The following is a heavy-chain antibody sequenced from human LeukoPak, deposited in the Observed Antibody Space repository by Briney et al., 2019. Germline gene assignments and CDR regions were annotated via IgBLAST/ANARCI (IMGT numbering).Heavy chain of an antibody. Sequence: SVKVSCKASGGTFSSYAISWVRQAPGQGLEWMGRIIPILGIANYAQKFQDRVTITADKSTSTAYMELSSLRSEDTAVYYCARRLERRLLDPWGQGTLVTVSS. D-gene: IGHD1-1*01. CDR3: ARRLERRLLDP. J-gene: IGHJ5*02. CDR2: IIPILGIA. V-gene: IGHV1-69*04. CDR1: GGTFSSYA.